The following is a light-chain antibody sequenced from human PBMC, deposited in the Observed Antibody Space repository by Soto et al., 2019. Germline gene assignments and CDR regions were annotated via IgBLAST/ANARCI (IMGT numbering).Light chain of an antibody. CDR1: SSNIGGGYD. CDR2: GNS. V-gene: IGLV1-40*01. J-gene: IGLJ2*01. Sequence: QSVLKQPPSVSGAPGQRVTISCTGSSSNIGGGYDVHWYQHLPGKAPKLLIYGNSNRPSGVPDPFSGSKSGTSTSLAITGHQAEDEADYYCQSYDSSLSADEVFGGGTKLTVL. CDR3: QSYDSSLSADEV.